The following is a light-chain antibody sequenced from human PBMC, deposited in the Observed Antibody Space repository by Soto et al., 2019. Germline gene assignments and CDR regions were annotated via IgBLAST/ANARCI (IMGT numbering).Light chain of an antibody. J-gene: IGLJ3*02. CDR2: VDSDGSH. Sequence: QSVLTQSPSASASLGASVKLTCTLSSGHSSYAITWHQQQPEKGPRYLMKVDSDGSHFKGDGIPDRFSGSSSGAERYLTISSLQSEDEADYYCQTWGTGTWVFGGGTKLTVL. CDR1: SGHSSYA. V-gene: IGLV4-69*01. CDR3: QTWGTGTWV.